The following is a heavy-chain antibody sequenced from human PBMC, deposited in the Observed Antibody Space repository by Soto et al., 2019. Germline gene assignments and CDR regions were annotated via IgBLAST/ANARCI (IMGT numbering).Heavy chain of an antibody. D-gene: IGHD3-9*01. CDR1: GFTVSSNY. CDR3: ARVLRYFDWLFPDYYYYMDV. CDR2: IYSGGST. V-gene: IGHV3-53*04. J-gene: IGHJ6*03. Sequence: EVQLVESGGGLVQPGGSLRLSCAASGFTVSSNYMSWVRQAPGKGLEWVSVIYSGGSTYDADSVKGRFTISRHNSKNTLYLQMNSLRAEDTAVYYCARVLRYFDWLFPDYYYYMDVWGKGTTVTVSS.